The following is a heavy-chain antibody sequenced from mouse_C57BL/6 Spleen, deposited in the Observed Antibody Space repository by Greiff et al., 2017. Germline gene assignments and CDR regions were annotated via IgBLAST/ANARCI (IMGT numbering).Heavy chain of an antibody. D-gene: IGHD4-1*01. CDR1: GYAFSSSW. CDR3: ARPNLYYAMDY. J-gene: IGHJ4*01. Sequence: VQLQQSGPELVKPGASVKISCKASGYAFSSSWMNWVKQRPGKGLEWIGRLYPGDGDTNYNGKFKGKATLTADKSSSTAYMQLSSLTSEDSAVYFCARPNLYYAMDYWGQGTSVTVSS. CDR2: LYPGDGDT. V-gene: IGHV1-82*01.